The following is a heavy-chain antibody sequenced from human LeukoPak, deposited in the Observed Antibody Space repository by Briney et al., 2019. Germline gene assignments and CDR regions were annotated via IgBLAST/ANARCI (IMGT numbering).Heavy chain of an antibody. V-gene: IGHV3-48*04. CDR1: GFTFSTYS. D-gene: IGHD3-10*01. J-gene: IGHJ3*02. CDR3: ARAADYYGSGSYYDAFDI. Sequence: GGSLRLSCAASGFTFSTYSMNWVRQAPGKGLEWISYISGSSTTIYYADSVKGRFTISRDNAKNSLYLQMNSLRAEDTALYYCARAADYYGSGSYYDAFDIWGQGTMVTVSS. CDR2: ISGSSTTI.